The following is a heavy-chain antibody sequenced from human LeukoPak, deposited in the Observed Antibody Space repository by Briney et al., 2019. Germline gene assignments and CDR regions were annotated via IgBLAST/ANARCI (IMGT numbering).Heavy chain of an antibody. V-gene: IGHV3-15*01. CDR1: GFTFSSYG. CDR2: IKSNTGGGTT. Sequence: GGSLRLSCAASGFTFSSYGMHWVRQAPGKGLEWVGRIKSNTGGGTTDYAAPVKGRFTISRDDSKNTLYLQMNSLKTEDTAVYYCSTDRTTANDYWGQGTLVTVSS. D-gene: IGHD4-17*01. J-gene: IGHJ4*02. CDR3: STDRTTANDY.